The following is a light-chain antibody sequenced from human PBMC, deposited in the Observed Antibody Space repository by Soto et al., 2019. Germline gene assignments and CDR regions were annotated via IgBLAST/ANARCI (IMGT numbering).Light chain of an antibody. Sequence: ESVLTQSPGTLSLSPGERATLSCRASQSVTSTYLAWYQQKPGQAPRLLIYGASSRATGIPDRFSGSGSGTDFPLTISRLEPEDFAMYYCQQYGSSPRAYGQGTEVEIK. CDR2: GAS. V-gene: IGKV3-20*01. CDR3: QQYGSSPRA. J-gene: IGKJ1*01. CDR1: QSVTSTY.